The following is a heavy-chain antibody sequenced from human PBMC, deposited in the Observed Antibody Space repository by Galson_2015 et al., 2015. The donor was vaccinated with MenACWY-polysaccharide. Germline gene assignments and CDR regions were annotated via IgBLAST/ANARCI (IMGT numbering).Heavy chain of an antibody. J-gene: IGHJ4*02. V-gene: IGHV3-7*05. Sequence: SLRLSCAASGFTFSSYWMTWVRQAPGKGLEWVANINEDGTINHYVDSVKGRFTISRDNAKNSMFLQMNSLRAEDTAVYYCARGPHKVATSYWGQGTLVTVSS. CDR3: ARGPHKVATSY. CDR1: GFTFSSYW. D-gene: IGHD2-15*01. CDR2: INEDGTIN.